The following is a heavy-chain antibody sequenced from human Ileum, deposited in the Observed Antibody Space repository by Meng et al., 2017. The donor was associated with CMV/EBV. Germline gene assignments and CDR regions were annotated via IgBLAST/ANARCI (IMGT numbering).Heavy chain of an antibody. CDR3: ARARADWTMDDY. CDR2: ISSSSSYI. J-gene: IGHJ4*02. Sequence: GGSLRLSCAASGFTFSSYSMNWVRQAPGKGLEWVSSISSSSSYIYYADSVKGRFTISRDNAKNSLYLQMSSLRAEDTAVYYCARARADWTMDDYWGQGTLVTVSS. CDR1: GFTFSSYS. V-gene: IGHV3-21*01. D-gene: IGHD1-1*01.